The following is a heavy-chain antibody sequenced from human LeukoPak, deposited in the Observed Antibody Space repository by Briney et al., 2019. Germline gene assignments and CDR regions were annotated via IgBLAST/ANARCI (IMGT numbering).Heavy chain of an antibody. D-gene: IGHD2-21*01. J-gene: IGHJ4*02. CDR3: AKDFRIGYSAHFDY. CDR2: ISGSGGST. CDR1: GFTFSSCA. Sequence: GGSLRLSCAASGFTFSSCAMSWVRQAPGKGLEWVSTISGSGGSTYYADSVKGRFTISRDNSQNTLYLQMDSLRGEDTAVYYCAKDFRIGYSAHFDYWGQGALVTVSS. V-gene: IGHV3-23*01.